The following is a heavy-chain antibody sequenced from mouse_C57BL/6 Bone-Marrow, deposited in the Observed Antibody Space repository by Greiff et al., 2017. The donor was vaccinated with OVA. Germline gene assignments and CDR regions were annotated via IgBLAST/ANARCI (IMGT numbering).Heavy chain of an antibody. CDR2: ISGGGGNT. V-gene: IGHV5-9*01. Sequence: EVQRVESGGGLVKPGGSLKLSCAASGFTFSSYTMSWVRQTPEKRLEWVATISGGGGNTYYPDSVKGRFTISRDNAKNTLYLQMSSLRSEDTALYYCARPSNYAWFAYWGQGTLVTVSA. CDR1: GFTFSSYT. CDR3: ARPSNYAWFAY. D-gene: IGHD2-5*01. J-gene: IGHJ3*01.